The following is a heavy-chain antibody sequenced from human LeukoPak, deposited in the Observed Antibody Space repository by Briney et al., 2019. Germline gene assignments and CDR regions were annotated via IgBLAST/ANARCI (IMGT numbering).Heavy chain of an antibody. J-gene: IGHJ6*02. D-gene: IGHD3-16*01. V-gene: IGHV3-11*03. Sequence: GGSLRLSCAASGFTFSDYYMRWIRQAPGKGLDWVAYTSPSTDYRSYAPSVRGRFTISRDNAKNSLSLEMNSLRAEDTAVYYCARKCVNTRGEVGMDVWGQGTTVTVSS. CDR3: ARKCVNTRGEVGMDV. CDR2: TSPSTDYR. CDR1: GFTFSDYY.